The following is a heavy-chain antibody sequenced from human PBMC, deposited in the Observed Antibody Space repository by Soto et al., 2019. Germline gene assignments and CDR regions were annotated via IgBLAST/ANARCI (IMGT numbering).Heavy chain of an antibody. CDR1: GYTFTSYG. Sequence: ASVKVSCKASGYTFTSYGISWVRQAPGQGLEWMGWISAYNGNTNYAQKLQGRVTMTTDTSTSTAYMELRSLRSDDTAVYYCAGDALGDYFLDYWGQGTLVTVSS. J-gene: IGHJ4*02. D-gene: IGHD4-17*01. CDR3: AGDALGDYFLDY. V-gene: IGHV1-18*01. CDR2: ISAYNGNT.